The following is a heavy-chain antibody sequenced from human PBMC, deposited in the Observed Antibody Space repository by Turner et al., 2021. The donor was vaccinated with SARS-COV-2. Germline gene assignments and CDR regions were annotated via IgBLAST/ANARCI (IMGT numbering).Heavy chain of an antibody. CDR2: IGNDGSQK. D-gene: IGHD3-22*01. Sequence: QVQLVESGGGVVQPGRSLRLSCAASGITFSSHGMHGVRQAPGKGLEWVAVIGNDGSQKYYADHVKGRFTISRDNSKNMVYLQMNSLRAEDTAVYYCARLDDSGHWGAFDIWGQGTMVTVSS. J-gene: IGHJ3*02. V-gene: IGHV3-33*01. CDR3: ARLDDSGHWGAFDI. CDR1: GITFSSHG.